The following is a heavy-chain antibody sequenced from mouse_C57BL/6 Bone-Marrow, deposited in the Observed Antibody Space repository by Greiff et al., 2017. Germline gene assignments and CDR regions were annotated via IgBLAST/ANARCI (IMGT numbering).Heavy chain of an antibody. V-gene: IGHV1-50*01. CDR3: ARFEVYGSSDEFAY. D-gene: IGHD1-1*01. Sequence: QVQLQQPGAELVKPGASVKLSCKASGYTFTTYWMQWLKQRPGQGLEWIGEIDPSDGYTNYNQKFKGQATLTVDTSSSTAYMQLSSLTSEDSAVYYCARFEVYGSSDEFAYWGQGTLVTVSA. J-gene: IGHJ3*01. CDR1: GYTFTTYW. CDR2: IDPSDGYT.